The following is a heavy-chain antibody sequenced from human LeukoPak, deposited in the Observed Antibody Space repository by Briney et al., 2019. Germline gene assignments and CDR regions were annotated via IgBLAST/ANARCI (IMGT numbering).Heavy chain of an antibody. CDR1: GYTFTGYY. D-gene: IGHD3-10*01. J-gene: IGHJ4*02. Sequence: GASVKVSCKASGYTFTGYYMHWVRQAPGQGLEWMGWINPNSGGTNYAQKFQGRVTMTRDTSISTAYMELSRLRSDDTAVYYCASWLIGTRGSGIPTFDYWGQGTLVTVSS. CDR3: ASWLIGTRGSGIPTFDY. CDR2: INPNSGGT. V-gene: IGHV1-2*02.